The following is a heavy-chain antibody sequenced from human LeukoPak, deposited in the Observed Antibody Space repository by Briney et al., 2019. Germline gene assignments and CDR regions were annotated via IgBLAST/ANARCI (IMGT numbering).Heavy chain of an antibody. CDR2: IYSGGTT. D-gene: IGHD5-24*01. V-gene: IGHV3-53*01. CDR1: GLTVNSNY. CDR3: ARALLVRNGYNYSPNYFDY. Sequence: GGSLRLSCAASGLTVNSNYMNWVRQAPGKGLQWVSVIYSGGTTYYADSVKGRFTITRDNSKNTLYLQMNSLRAEDTAVYYCARALLVRNGYNYSPNYFDYWGQGTLVTVSS. J-gene: IGHJ4*02.